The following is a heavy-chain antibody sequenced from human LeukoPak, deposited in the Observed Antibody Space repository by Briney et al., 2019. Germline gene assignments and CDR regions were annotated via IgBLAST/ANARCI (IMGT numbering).Heavy chain of an antibody. CDR3: AKRAPGSGSYYNLAY. Sequence: GGSLRLSCAASGFTFSSYAMSWVRQGPGKGLEWVSAISGSGGSTYYAASVKARFTISRDNSKNPLYLQMNSLRAEDTAVYYCAKRAPGSGSYYNLAYWGQGTLVTVSS. V-gene: IGHV3-23*01. J-gene: IGHJ4*02. CDR2: ISGSGGST. D-gene: IGHD3-10*01. CDR1: GFTFSSYA.